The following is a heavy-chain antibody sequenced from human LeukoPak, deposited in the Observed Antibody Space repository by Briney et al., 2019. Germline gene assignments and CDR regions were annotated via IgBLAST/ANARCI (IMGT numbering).Heavy chain of an antibody. CDR2: INHSGST. CDR1: GGSFSGYY. CDR3: ARSYSSSNPTLGGFDY. D-gene: IGHD6-6*01. V-gene: IGHV4-34*01. Sequence: SETLSLTCAVYGGSFSGYYWSWIRQPPGKGLEWIGEINHSGSTYYNPSLKSRVTISVDTSKNQFSLKLSSVTAADTAVYYCARSYSSSNPTLGGFDYWGQGTLVTVSS. J-gene: IGHJ4*02.